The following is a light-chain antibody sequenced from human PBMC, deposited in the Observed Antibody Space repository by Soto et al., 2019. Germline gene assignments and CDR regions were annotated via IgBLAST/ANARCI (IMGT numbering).Light chain of an antibody. Sequence: DIQMTQSPSTLSASVGDRVTITCRASQSISSWLTWYQQKAGQAPKLLIYKASIVESGVPSRFSGSGSGTEFTLTLSSLQPDDSATYYCQTYSYFATFGQGTRVEVK. V-gene: IGKV1-5*03. CDR2: KAS. CDR1: QSISSW. J-gene: IGKJ1*01. CDR3: QTYSYFAT.